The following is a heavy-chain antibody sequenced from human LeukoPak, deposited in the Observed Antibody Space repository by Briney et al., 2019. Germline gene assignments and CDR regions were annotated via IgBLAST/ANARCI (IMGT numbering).Heavy chain of an antibody. V-gene: IGHV3-48*03. D-gene: IGHD3-16*01. CDR2: ISSSGGTI. J-gene: IGHJ4*02. Sequence: GGSLRLSCAASGFTFSSYEMNWVRQAPGKGLEWVSYISSSGGTIYYADSPKGRFTISRDNAKNSLYLQMNSLRAEDTAVYYCARGLWGSSGYSVGYWGQGNLVTVSS. CDR3: ARGLWGSSGYSVGY. CDR1: GFTFSSYE.